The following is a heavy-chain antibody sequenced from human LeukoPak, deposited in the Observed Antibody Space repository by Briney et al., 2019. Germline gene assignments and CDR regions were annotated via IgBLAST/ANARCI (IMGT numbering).Heavy chain of an antibody. CDR1: GYSISSGYF. J-gene: IGHJ5*02. CDR3: ARAYSSSWYFNWFDP. CDR2: IYNSGST. V-gene: IGHV4-38-2*02. Sequence: SETLSLTCTVSGYSISSGYFWGWIRQPPGKGLEWIGTIYNSGSTYYNASLESRVTISVDTSKNQFSLKLSSVTAADTTVYYCARAYSSSWYFNWFDPWGQGTLVTVSS. D-gene: IGHD6-13*01.